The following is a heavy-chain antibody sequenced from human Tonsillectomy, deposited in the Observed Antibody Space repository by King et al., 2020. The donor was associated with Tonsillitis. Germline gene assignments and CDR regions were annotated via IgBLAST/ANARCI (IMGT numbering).Heavy chain of an antibody. D-gene: IGHD6-13*01. CDR2: ISSSSSTI. Sequence: VQLVESGGGLVQPGGSLRLSCAASGFTFSSYSMNWVRQAPGKGREWVSYISSSSSTIFYADSVKGRFTISRDNAKNSLYRKMNSLRAEDTAGYYCARVLLAAAGTCFDYWGQGTLVTVSS. J-gene: IGHJ4*02. CDR1: GFTFSSYS. V-gene: IGHV3-48*01. CDR3: ARVLLAAAGTCFDY.